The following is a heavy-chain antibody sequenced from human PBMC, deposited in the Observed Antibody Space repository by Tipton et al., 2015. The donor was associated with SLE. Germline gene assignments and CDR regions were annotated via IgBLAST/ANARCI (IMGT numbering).Heavy chain of an antibody. CDR1: GGSVSSGSYY. V-gene: IGHV4-61*01. CDR2: IYYSGST. J-gene: IGHJ4*02. CDR3: AREQSVSNGYSHLDY. D-gene: IGHD3-22*01. Sequence: TLSLTCTVSGGSVSSGSYYWSWIRQPPGKGLEWIGYIYYSGSTNYNPSLKSRVTISVDTSKNQFSLKLSSVNAADTAVCYCAREQSVSNGYSHLDYWGQGTLVSVSS.